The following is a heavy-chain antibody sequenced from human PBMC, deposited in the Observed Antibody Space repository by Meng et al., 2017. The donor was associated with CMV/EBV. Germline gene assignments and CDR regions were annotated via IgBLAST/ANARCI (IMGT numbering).Heavy chain of an antibody. D-gene: IGHD4-11*01. Sequence: SETLSLTCAVYGGSFSGYYWSWIRQPPGKGLEWIGEINHSGSTNYNPSLKSRVTISVDTSKNQFSLKLSSVTAADTAVYYCAIHSNYFDYWGQGTLVTVSS. V-gene: IGHV4-34*01. CDR3: AIHSNYFDY. CDR2: INHSGST. J-gene: IGHJ4*02. CDR1: GGSFSGYY.